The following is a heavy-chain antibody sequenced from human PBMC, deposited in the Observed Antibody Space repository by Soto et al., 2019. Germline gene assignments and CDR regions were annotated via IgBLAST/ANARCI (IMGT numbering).Heavy chain of an antibody. CDR3: ARLYTGYEAFDY. CDR2: IYYSGST. J-gene: IGHJ4*02. V-gene: IGHV4-30-4*01. D-gene: IGHD5-12*01. CDR1: GGSINSGDYY. Sequence: SETLSLTRSVSGGSINSGDYYWSWIRQSPGKGLEWIGYIYYSGSTYYNPSLKSRSTISIDTSKNQFFLDVDSVTAADTAVYYCARLYTGYEAFDYWGQGTLVTVSS.